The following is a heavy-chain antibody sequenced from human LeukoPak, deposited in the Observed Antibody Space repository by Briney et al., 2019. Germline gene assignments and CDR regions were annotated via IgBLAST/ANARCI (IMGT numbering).Heavy chain of an antibody. CDR2: INPNSGGT. CDR1: GYTFTGYY. Sequence: ASVKVSCKASGYTFTGYYMHWVRQAPGQGLEWMGWINPNSGGTKYVQKFQGRVTMSRDTSISTAYMELSRLRSDDTAVYYCAGRPQGGTYCSTSSCYAFDIWGQGTMVTISS. J-gene: IGHJ3*02. D-gene: IGHD2-2*01. V-gene: IGHV1-2*02. CDR3: AGRPQGGTYCSTSSCYAFDI.